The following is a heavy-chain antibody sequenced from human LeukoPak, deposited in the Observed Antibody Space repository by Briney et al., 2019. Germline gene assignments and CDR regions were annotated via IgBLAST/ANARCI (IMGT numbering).Heavy chain of an antibody. Sequence: SQTLSLTCAISGDSVSSNSAAWNWIRQSPSRGLEWLGRTYYRSKWYNDYAVSVKSRITINPDTSKNQFSLQLSSVTAADTAVYYCARHGCYYDSSGYYDYWGQGTLVTVSS. D-gene: IGHD3-22*01. J-gene: IGHJ4*02. CDR3: ARHGCYYDSSGYYDY. CDR2: TYYRSKWYN. V-gene: IGHV6-1*01. CDR1: GDSVSSNSAA.